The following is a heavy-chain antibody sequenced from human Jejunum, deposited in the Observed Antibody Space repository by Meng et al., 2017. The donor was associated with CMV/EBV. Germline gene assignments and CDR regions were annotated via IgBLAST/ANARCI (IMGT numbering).Heavy chain of an antibody. V-gene: IGHV1-18*01. D-gene: IGHD3-16*01. CDR1: CYSFTSYG. CDR2: ISAYNGNT. J-gene: IGHJ4*02. CDR3: ARASRVLGGFDY. Sequence: VQGVQLGSEVETPGGLVTVSCKASCYSFTSYGIRGVRQAPGQGLEWMGWISAYNGNTNYAQKLQGRVTMTTDTSTSTAYMELRSLRSDDTAVYYCARASRVLGGFDYWGQGTLVTVSS.